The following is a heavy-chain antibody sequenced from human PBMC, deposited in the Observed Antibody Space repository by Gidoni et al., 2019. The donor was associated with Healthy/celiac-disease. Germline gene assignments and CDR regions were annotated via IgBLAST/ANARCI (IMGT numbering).Heavy chain of an antibody. Sequence: QVQLVQSGAEVKKPGASVKVSCKASGYTFTAYYIHWVLQAPGQGLEWMGWINPNSGGTNYAQKFQGRVTMTRDTSISTAYMELSRLRSDDTAVYYCAREHVVVVAATPWFDPWGQGTLVTVSS. CDR3: AREHVVVVAATPWFDP. V-gene: IGHV1-2*02. J-gene: IGHJ5*02. CDR2: INPNSGGT. D-gene: IGHD2-15*01. CDR1: GYTFTAYY.